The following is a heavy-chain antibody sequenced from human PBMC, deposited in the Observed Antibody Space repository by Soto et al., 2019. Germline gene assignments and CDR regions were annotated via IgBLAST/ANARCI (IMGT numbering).Heavy chain of an antibody. V-gene: IGHV4-61*01. D-gene: IGHD5-18*01. CDR1: GGSVSNGSYY. CDR3: AKEVRDKAVADFDY. J-gene: IGHJ4*02. CDR2: IYYSRST. Sequence: SETLSLTCTVSGGSVSNGSYYWSWIRQPQGKGLEWIGYIYYSRSTNYNPSRKSRVTISVDTSKNSLYLQINSLRDEDTAVYYCAKEVRDKAVADFDYWGQGTLVTVSS.